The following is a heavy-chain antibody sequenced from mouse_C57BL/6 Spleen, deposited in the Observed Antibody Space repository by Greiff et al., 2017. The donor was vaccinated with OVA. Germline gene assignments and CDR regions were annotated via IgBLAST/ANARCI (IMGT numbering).Heavy chain of an antibody. V-gene: IGHV1-80*01. CDR2: IYPGDGDT. CDR1: GYAFSSYW. Sequence: VQLQESGAELVKPGASVKISCKASGYAFSSYWMNWVKQRPGKGLEWIGQIYPGDGDTNYNGKFKGKATLTADKSSSTAYMQLSSLTSEDSAVYFCARRVTTGYYAMDYWGQGTSVTVSS. J-gene: IGHJ4*01. D-gene: IGHD2-2*01. CDR3: ARRVTTGYYAMDY.